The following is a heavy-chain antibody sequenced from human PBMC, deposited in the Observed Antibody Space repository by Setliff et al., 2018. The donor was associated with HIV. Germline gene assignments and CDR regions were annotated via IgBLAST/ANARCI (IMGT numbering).Heavy chain of an antibody. Sequence: LSLTCTVSGGSISSNTYYWGWIRQAPGKGLEWVSYISNSGSTIYYADSVKGRFTISRDNAKNSLCLQMNSLRAEDTAVYYCARGSGYYDSSGLYYYYYYGMDVWGQGTTVTVSS. CDR1: GGSISSNTYY. V-gene: IGHV3-11*04. CDR2: ISNSGSTI. CDR3: ARGSGYYDSSGLYYYYYYGMDV. D-gene: IGHD3-22*01. J-gene: IGHJ6*02.